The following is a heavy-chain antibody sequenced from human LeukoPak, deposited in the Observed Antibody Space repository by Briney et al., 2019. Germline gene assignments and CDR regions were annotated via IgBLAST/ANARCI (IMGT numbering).Heavy chain of an antibody. D-gene: IGHD6-25*01. CDR2: INAGNGNT. Sequence: GASVKVSCKASGYTFTGYYVHWVRQAPGQGLEWVGWINAGNGNTKYSQKFQGRVTITRDTSASTAYMELSSLRSEDTAVYYCARVWPKAAAIWFDPWGQGTLVTVSS. CDR3: ARVWPKAAAIWFDP. J-gene: IGHJ5*02. V-gene: IGHV1-3*01. CDR1: GYTFTGYY.